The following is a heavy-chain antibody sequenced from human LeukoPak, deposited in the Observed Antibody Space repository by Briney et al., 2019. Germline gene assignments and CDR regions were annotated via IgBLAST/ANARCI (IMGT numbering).Heavy chain of an antibody. CDR2: SYSGGNA. V-gene: IGHV4-59*01. D-gene: IGHD1-26*01. CDR1: GASTSAYY. Sequence: SETLSLTCTVSGASTSAYYWSWIRQPPGKGLEWIVYSYSGGNAHYNPSLKSRVTISIDTSENQFSLRLTSVTAADTAVYFCAHSKRGGGYYINAFAVWGQGALVTISS. J-gene: IGHJ3*01. CDR3: AHSKRGGGYYINAFAV.